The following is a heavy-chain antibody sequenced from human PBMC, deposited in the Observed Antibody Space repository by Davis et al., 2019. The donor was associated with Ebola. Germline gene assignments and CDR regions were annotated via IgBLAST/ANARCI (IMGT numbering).Heavy chain of an antibody. J-gene: IGHJ6*04. CDR1: GYTFTDFY. CDR3: ARQRGTYMEV. CDR2: INPNTGGT. V-gene: IGHV1-2*06. D-gene: IGHD6-25*01. Sequence: AASVKVSCKASGYTFTDFYIHWVRQAPGQELEWMGRINPNTGGTNYAQNFQGRVTMTSDTSISIAYMELSRLRSDDTAVFYCARQRGTYMEVWGKGTTVTVSS.